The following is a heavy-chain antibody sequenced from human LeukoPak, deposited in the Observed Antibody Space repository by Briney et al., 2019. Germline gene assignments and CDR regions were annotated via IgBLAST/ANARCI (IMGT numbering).Heavy chain of an antibody. CDR2: IYPGDSDT. CDR1: GYSFTSYW. D-gene: IGHD5-18*01. Sequence: GESLKISCKGSGYSFTSYWIGWVRQMPGKGLEWMGIIYPGDSDTRYSPSFQGQVTISADKSISTAYPQWSSLKASDTAMYYCASAYSYVNDAFYIWGQGTMVTVSS. J-gene: IGHJ3*02. CDR3: ASAYSYVNDAFYI. V-gene: IGHV5-51*01.